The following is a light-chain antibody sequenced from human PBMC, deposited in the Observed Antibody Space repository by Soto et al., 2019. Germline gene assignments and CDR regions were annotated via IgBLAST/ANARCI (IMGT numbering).Light chain of an antibody. Sequence: NFMLTQPHSVSESPGKTVTISCTRSSGSIASNYVQWYQQRPGSAPTTVIYEDNQRPSGVPDRFSGSIDSSSNSASLTISGLKTEAEPDYYCQSYDSSNRVFGSGTQLTVL. J-gene: IGLJ6*01. V-gene: IGLV6-57*04. CDR2: EDN. CDR3: QSYDSSNRV. CDR1: SGSIASNY.